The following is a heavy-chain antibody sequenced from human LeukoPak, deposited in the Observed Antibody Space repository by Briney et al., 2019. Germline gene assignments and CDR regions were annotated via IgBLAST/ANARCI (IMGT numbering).Heavy chain of an antibody. Sequence: ASVKVSCKASGYTFTSYGISWVRQAPGQGLEWMGWISAYSGDTNYAQKFQGRATMTTDTSTSTAYMELRSLGSDDTAVYYCARGIRPFRKWLYYYGMDVWGQGTTVTVSS. CDR2: ISAYSGDT. CDR1: GYTFTSYG. CDR3: ARGIRPFRKWLYYYGMDV. J-gene: IGHJ6*02. D-gene: IGHD6-19*01. V-gene: IGHV1-18*01.